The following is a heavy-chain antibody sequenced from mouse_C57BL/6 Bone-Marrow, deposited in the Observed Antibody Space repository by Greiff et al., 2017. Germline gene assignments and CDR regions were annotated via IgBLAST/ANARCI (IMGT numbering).Heavy chain of an antibody. J-gene: IGHJ4*01. CDR3: ARDSTVVGYYAMDY. V-gene: IGHV5-4*01. D-gene: IGHD1-1*01. CDR1: GFTFSSYA. CDR2: ISDGGSYT. Sequence: DVMLVESGGGLVKPGGSLKLSCAASGFTFSSYAMSWVRQTPEKRLEWVATISDGGSYTYYPDNVKGRFTISRDNAKNNLYLQMSHLKSEDTAMYYCARDSTVVGYYAMDYWGQGTSVTVSS.